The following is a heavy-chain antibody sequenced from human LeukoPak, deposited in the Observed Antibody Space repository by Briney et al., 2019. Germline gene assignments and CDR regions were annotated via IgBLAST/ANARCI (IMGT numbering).Heavy chain of an antibody. V-gene: IGHV4-39*01. CDR3: ARIPSGHIVVVTAIHFDY. D-gene: IGHD2-21*02. CDR2: IYYSGST. Sequence: PSETLSLTCTVSGGSISSSSYYWGWIRQPPGKGLEWIGSIYYSGSTYYNPSLKSRVTISVDTSKNQFSLKLSSVTAADMAVYYCARIPSGHIVVVTAIHFDYWGQGTLVTVSS. CDR1: GGSISSSSYY. J-gene: IGHJ4*02.